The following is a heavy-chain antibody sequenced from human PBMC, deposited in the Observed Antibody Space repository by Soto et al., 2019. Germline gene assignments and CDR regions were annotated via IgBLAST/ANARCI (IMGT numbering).Heavy chain of an antibody. V-gene: IGHV1-58*02. CDR3: AADPRVGDILTGYYLFDY. D-gene: IGHD3-9*01. Sequence: SVKVSCKASGFTFTSSAMQWVRQARGQRLEWIGWIVVGSGNTNYAQKFQERVTITRDMSTSTAYMELSSLRSEDTAVYYCAADPRVGDILTGYYLFDYWGQGTLVTVSS. J-gene: IGHJ4*02. CDR1: GFTFTSSA. CDR2: IVVGSGNT.